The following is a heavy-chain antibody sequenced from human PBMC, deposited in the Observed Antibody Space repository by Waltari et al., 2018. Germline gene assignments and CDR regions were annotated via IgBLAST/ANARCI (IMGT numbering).Heavy chain of an antibody. CDR2: IYYSGST. J-gene: IGHJ4*02. V-gene: IGHV4-59*01. D-gene: IGHD1-7*01. Sequence: QVQLQESGPGLVKPSEPLSLTCTVSGGSISSYYCSWIRQPPGKGLEWIGYIYYSGSTNYNPSLKSRVTISVDTSKNQFSLKLSSATAADTAVYYCARDRDGTIDYWGQGTLVTVSS. CDR1: GGSISSYY. CDR3: ARDRDGTIDY.